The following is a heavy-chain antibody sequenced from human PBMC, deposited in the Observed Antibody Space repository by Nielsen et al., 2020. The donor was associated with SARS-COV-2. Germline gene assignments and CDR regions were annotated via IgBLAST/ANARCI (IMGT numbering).Heavy chain of an antibody. CDR3: ARFVSMVYAPWDY. V-gene: IGHV1-2*06. Sequence: WVRQAPGQGLEWMGRINPNSGGTNYAQKFQGRVTMTRDTSISTAYMELSRLRSDDTAVYYCARFVSMVYAPWDYWGQGTLVTVSS. CDR2: INPNSGGT. D-gene: IGHD2-8*01. J-gene: IGHJ4*02.